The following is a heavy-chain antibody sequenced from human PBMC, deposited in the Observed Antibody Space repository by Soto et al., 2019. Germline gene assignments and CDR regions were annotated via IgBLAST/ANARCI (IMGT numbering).Heavy chain of an antibody. D-gene: IGHD4-17*01. J-gene: IGHJ4*02. V-gene: IGHV3-7*04. CDR3: ARDLASTTIPNY. Sequence: PGGSLRLSCAASGFTFSSYWMSWVRQAPGKGLEWVANIKQDGSVIHYVDSVKGRFTISRDNAKNSLYLQMNSLRAEDTAVYYCARDLASTTIPNYWGQGTLVTVSS. CDR1: GFTFSSYW. CDR2: IKQDGSVI.